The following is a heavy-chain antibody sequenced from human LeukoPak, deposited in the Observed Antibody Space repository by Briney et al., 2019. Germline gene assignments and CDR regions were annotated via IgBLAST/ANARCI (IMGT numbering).Heavy chain of an antibody. D-gene: IGHD5-18*01. CDR3: ARLLGEAMVMIYFDY. CDR1: GGSISSSSYY. Sequence: SETLSLTCTVSGGSISSSSYYWGWIRQPPGKGLEWIGSIYYSGSTYYNPSLKSRVTISVDTSKNQFSLKLSSVTAADTAVYYCARLLGEAMVMIYFDYWGQGTLVTVSS. CDR2: IYYSGST. V-gene: IGHV4-39*01. J-gene: IGHJ4*02.